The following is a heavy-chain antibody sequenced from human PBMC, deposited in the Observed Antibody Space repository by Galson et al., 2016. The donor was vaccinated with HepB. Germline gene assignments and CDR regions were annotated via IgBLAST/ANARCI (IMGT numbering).Heavy chain of an antibody. D-gene: IGHD2-21*01. CDR1: GFTFNTYA. V-gene: IGHV3-23*01. Sequence: SLRLSCAATGFTFNTYAMAWVRQAPGKGLEWVSGFSGRGDSTYYADSVKGRFTISRDNSKSTLYLQMNSLRAEDTAVYYCVKDNDHYLFDLWCQGTLVTFSS. CDR2: FSGRGDST. J-gene: IGHJ4*02. CDR3: VKDNDHYLFDL.